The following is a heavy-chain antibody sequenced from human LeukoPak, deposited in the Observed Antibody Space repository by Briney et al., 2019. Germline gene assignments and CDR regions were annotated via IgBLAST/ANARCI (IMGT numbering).Heavy chain of an antibody. CDR3: AREIYCSGGSCYLNWFDP. D-gene: IGHD2-15*01. Sequence: GASVKVSCKASGYTFTGYYMHWLRQAPGQGLEWMGWINPNSGGTNYAQKFQGRVTMTRDTSISTAYMELSRLRSADTAVYYCAREIYCSGGSCYLNWFDPWGQGTLVTVSS. CDR1: GYTFTGYY. CDR2: INPNSGGT. V-gene: IGHV1-2*02. J-gene: IGHJ5*02.